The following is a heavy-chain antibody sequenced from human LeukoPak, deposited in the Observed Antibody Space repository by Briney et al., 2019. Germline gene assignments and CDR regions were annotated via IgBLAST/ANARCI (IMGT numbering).Heavy chain of an antibody. Sequence: SVKVSCKASGGTFSSYAISWVRQAPGQGLEWMGRIIPIFGTANYTQKFQGRVTITTDESTSTAYMELSSLRSEDTAVYYCAREEGELPRELDYWGQGTLVTVSS. V-gene: IGHV1-69*05. CDR3: AREEGELPRELDY. D-gene: IGHD1-26*01. J-gene: IGHJ4*02. CDR2: IIPIFGTA. CDR1: GGTFSSYA.